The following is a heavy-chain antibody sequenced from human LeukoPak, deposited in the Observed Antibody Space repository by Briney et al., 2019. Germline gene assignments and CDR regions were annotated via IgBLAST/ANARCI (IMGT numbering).Heavy chain of an antibody. CDR2: ISSSGSTI. V-gene: IGHV3-11*04. D-gene: IGHD3-10*01. CDR3: AREPLLWFGELSGWGTDAFDI. Sequence: PGGSLRLSCAASGFTFSDYYMSWIRQAPGKGLEWVSYISSSGSTIYYADSVKGRFTISRDNAKNSLYLQMNSLRAEDTAVYYCAREPLLWFGELSGWGTDAFDIWGQGTMVTVSS. J-gene: IGHJ3*02. CDR1: GFTFSDYY.